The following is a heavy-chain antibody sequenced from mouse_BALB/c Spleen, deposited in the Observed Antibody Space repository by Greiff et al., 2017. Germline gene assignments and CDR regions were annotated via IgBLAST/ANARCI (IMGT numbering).Heavy chain of an antibody. D-gene: IGHD1-1*01. J-gene: IGHJ4*01. CDR3: ARRELPRRGYAMEY. CDR2: ILPGSGST. CDR1: GYTFSSYW. V-gene: IGHV1-9*01. Sequence: QVQLQQSGAELMKPGASVKISCKATGYTFSSYWIEWVKQRPGHGLEWIGEILPGSGSTNYNEKFKGKATFTAATSSNTAYMQLSSLTSEESAVYDWARRELPRRGYAMEYWGQGTSVTVSA.